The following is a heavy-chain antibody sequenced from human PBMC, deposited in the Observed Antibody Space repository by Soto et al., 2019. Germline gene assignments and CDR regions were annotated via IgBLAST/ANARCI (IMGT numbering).Heavy chain of an antibody. CDR3: ARDQDWFDP. CDR1: GGSISSYY. V-gene: IGHV4-59*01. J-gene: IGHJ5*02. Sequence: SETLSLTCTVSGGSISSYYWSWIRQPPGKGLEWIGYIYYSGSTNYNPSLKSRVTISVDTSKNQFSLKLSSVTAADTAVYYCARDQDWFDPWGQGTLVTVSS. CDR2: IYYSGST.